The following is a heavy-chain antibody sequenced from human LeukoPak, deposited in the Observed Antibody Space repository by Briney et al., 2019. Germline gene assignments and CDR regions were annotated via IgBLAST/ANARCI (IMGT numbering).Heavy chain of an antibody. Sequence: PGGSLRLSCAASGFTFSSYGMHWVRQAPGKGLEWVAVIWYDGSNKYYADSVKGRFTISRDNSKNTLYLQMNSLRAEDTAVYYCARDSPDCSSTSCYFGYWGQGTLVTVSS. V-gene: IGHV3-33*01. J-gene: IGHJ4*02. CDR2: IWYDGSNK. D-gene: IGHD2-2*01. CDR1: GFTFSSYG. CDR3: ARDSPDCSSTSCYFGY.